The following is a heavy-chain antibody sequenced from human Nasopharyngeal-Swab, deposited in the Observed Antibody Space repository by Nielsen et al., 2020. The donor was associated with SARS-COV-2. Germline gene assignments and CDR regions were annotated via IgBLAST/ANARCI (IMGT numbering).Heavy chain of an antibody. D-gene: IGHD3-10*01. V-gene: IGHV4-31*03. J-gene: IGHJ6*04. CDR3: ASDLGRPDGSGILDV. CDR2: IYYSGST. CDR1: GGSISRGGYS. Sequence: SETLSLTCTVSGGSISRGGYSWSWIRQHPGKGLEWIGYIYYSGSTYYNPSLKSRVTISVDTSKNQFSLKLSSVTAADTAVYYCASDLGRPDGSGILDVWGKGTTVTVSS.